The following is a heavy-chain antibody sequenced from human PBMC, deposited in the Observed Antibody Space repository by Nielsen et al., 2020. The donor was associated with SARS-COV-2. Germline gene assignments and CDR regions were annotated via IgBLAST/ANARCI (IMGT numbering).Heavy chain of an antibody. D-gene: IGHD5-24*01. V-gene: IGHV3-30*04. CDR3: ARETVEMATTLPQYHFDY. Sequence: GGSLRLSCTASGFNFKAYAMHWVRQAPGKGLEWVTVISYDGRHDYYADSVKGRFTISRDNSKNTLYLQMNSLRAEDTAVYYCARETVEMATTLPQYHFDYWGQGTLVTVSS. CDR2: ISYDGRHD. CDR1: GFNFKAYA. J-gene: IGHJ4*02.